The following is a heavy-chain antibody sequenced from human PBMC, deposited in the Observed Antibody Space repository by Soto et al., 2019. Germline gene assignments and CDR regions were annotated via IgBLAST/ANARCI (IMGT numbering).Heavy chain of an antibody. D-gene: IGHD3-22*01. J-gene: IGHJ6*01. V-gene: IGHV1-69*06. CDR1: GGTFSSYA. CDR2: IIPIFGTA. CDR3: ASPGHYAVSVYYLIGYYYGMDV. Sequence: SVKVSCKASGGTFSSYAISWVRQAPGQGLEWMGGIIPIFGTANYAQKFQGRVTITADKSTSTAYMELSSLRSEDTAVYYCASPGHYAVSVYYLIGYYYGMDVCGQLTTVTACS.